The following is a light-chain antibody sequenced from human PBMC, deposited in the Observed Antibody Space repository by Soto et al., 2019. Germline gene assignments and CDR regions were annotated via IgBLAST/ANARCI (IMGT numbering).Light chain of an antibody. J-gene: IGKJ1*01. CDR2: AAS. CDR3: QQSYSAWT. Sequence: DIQMTQSPSSLSASVGDRVTITCRASQSISNYLNWYQLKPGKAPKLLIYAASSLQSGVPSRFSGSGSGTEFTLTISSLQPEDFATYYCQQSYSAWTFGQGTK. CDR1: QSISNY. V-gene: IGKV1-39*01.